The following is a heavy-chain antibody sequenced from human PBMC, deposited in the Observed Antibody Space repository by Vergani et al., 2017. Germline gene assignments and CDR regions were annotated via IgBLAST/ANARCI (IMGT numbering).Heavy chain of an antibody. CDR1: GGSISSGDYY. Sequence: QVQLQESGPGLVKPSQTLSLTCTVSGGSISSGDYYWSWIRQPPGKGPEWIGYVNNDGSTNYNPSLGSRVSISLDTSKSQFSLKLTSVTAADTAVYYCARENDIFNGYYSHYFDHWGQGTLVTVSS. V-gene: IGHV4-61*08. CDR2: VNNDGST. CDR3: ARENDIFNGYYSHYFDH. D-gene: IGHD3-9*01. J-gene: IGHJ4*02.